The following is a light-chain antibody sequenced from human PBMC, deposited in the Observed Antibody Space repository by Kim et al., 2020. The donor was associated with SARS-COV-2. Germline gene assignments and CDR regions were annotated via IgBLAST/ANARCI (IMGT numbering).Light chain of an antibody. J-gene: IGKJ1*01. CDR1: QSVSSCY. CDR2: GES. CDR3: QQDYNLPT. V-gene: IGKV3D-7*01. Sequence: PGERVTLSCRPSQSVSSCYLTWYQPKPGQPPRLLSYGESTRATGIPARFSGSGSGTDFTLTISSLQPEDFAVYYCQQDYNLPTFGQGTKVDIK.